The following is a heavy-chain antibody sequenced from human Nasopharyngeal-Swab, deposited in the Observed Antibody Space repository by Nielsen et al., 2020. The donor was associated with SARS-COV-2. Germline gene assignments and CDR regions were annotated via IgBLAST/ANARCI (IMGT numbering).Heavy chain of an antibody. J-gene: IGHJ6*03. V-gene: IGHV4-61*02. CDR2: IYTSGST. CDR1: GGSISSGSYY. D-gene: IGHD2-2*01. Sequence: LRLSCTVSGGSISSGSYYWSWIRQPAGKGLEWIGRIYTSGSTNYNPSLKSRVTISVDTSKNQFSLKLSSVTAADTAVYYCARHDCSSTSCYYYYYYYMDVWGKGTTVTVSS. CDR3: ARHDCSSTSCYYYYYYYMDV.